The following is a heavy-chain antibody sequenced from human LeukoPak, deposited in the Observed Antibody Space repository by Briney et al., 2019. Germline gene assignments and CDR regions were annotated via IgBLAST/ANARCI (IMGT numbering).Heavy chain of an antibody. Sequence: SETLSLTCTVSGGSISSHYWAWIRQPPGKGLEWIGYISYTGTTNYNPSLKSRVTISVDTSKNQFSLKLRSVTAADTAVYYCAREGYCSNWYDYWGQGTLVTVSS. CDR3: AREGYCSNWYDY. D-gene: IGHD6-13*01. J-gene: IGHJ5*01. CDR2: ISYTGTT. CDR1: GGSISSHY. V-gene: IGHV4-59*11.